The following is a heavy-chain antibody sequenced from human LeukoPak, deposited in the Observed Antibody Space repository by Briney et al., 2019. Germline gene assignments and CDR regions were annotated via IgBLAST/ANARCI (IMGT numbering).Heavy chain of an antibody. D-gene: IGHD3-3*01. CDR3: ARDVDKFYGFWSGSDYHNYGMDV. V-gene: IGHV3-23*01. J-gene: IGHJ6*02. CDR2: ISGSGGNT. Sequence: PGGSLRLSCAASGFTFSSYAMSWVRQAPGKGLEWVSAISGSGGNTYYADSVKGRFTISRDNSKNTLYLQMNSLRAEDTAVYYCARDVDKFYGFWSGSDYHNYGMDVWGQGTTVTVSS. CDR1: GFTFSSYA.